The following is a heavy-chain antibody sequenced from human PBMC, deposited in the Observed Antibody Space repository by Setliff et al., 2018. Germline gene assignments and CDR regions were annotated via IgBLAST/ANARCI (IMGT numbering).Heavy chain of an antibody. D-gene: IGHD3-22*01. J-gene: IGHJ4*02. CDR1: GGSISSSSYQ. CDR3: ARRDSTGYYGYSFDF. Sequence: KPSETLSLTCTVSGGSISSSSYQWGWVRQTPGKGLEWIGSIYYSGTAYYNPSLKSRVTISVDTSKNQFSLKLTSVSAADTAVYYCARRDSTGYYGYSFDFWGQGTLVT. V-gene: IGHV4-39*01. CDR2: IYYSGTA.